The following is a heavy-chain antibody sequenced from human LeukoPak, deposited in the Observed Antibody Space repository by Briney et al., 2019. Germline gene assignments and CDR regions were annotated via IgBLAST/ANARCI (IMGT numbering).Heavy chain of an antibody. J-gene: IGHJ5*02. V-gene: IGHV1-8*01. CDR1: GYTFTSYD. CDR3: ARGNYDFWSGYQYDWFDP. CDR2: MNPNSGNT. D-gene: IGHD3-3*01. Sequence: ASVKVSCKASGYTFTSYDINWVRQATGQGLEWMGWMNPNSGNTGYAQKFQGRVTMTRNTSINTVYMELSSLRSEDTAVYYCARGNYDFWSGYQYDWFDPWGQGTPVTVSS.